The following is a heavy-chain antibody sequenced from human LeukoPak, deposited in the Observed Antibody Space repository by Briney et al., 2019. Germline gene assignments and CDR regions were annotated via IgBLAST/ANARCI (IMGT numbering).Heavy chain of an antibody. D-gene: IGHD2-2*01. V-gene: IGHV3-23*01. CDR1: GFTFSSYA. CDR3: AKSYCTTSSCYNYYYYYYMDV. CDR2: ISGSGGTT. Sequence: GGSLRLSCAASGFTFSSYAMSWVRQAPGKGLEWVSVISGSGGTTYYADFVKGRFTISRDNSRNTLYLQMNSLRAEDTAVYYCAKSYCTTSSCYNYYYYYYMDVWGKGTTVTVSS. J-gene: IGHJ6*03.